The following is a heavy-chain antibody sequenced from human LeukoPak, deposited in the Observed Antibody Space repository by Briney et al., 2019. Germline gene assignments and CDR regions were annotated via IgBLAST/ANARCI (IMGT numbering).Heavy chain of an antibody. V-gene: IGHV1-69*05. CDR2: IIPILGTA. J-gene: IGHJ4*02. D-gene: IGHD1-26*01. CDR3: ARVSGSYSYYFDY. CDR1: GGTFSSYA. Sequence: ASVKVSCKASGGTFSSYAISWVRQAPGQGLEWMGGIIPILGTANYAQKFQGRVTITTDESTSTAYMELSSLRSEDTAVYYCARVSGSYSYYFDYWGQGTLVTVSS.